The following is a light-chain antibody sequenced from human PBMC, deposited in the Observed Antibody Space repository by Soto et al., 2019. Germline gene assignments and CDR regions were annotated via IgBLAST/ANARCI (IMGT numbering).Light chain of an antibody. V-gene: IGKV3-11*01. CDR2: DAS. J-gene: IGKJ4*01. Sequence: EIVLPQSPATLSLSPGERATLSCRASQSVSSYLAWYQQKPGQAPRLLIYDASNRATGIPARFSGGGSGTDFTLTISSLEPEDFAVYYCQQRGSWPLTFGGGTKVEIK. CDR1: QSVSSY. CDR3: QQRGSWPLT.